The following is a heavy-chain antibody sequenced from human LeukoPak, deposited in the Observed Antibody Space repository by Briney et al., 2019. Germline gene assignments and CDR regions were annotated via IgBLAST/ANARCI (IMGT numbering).Heavy chain of an antibody. CDR2: INHSGST. D-gene: IGHD3-10*01. V-gene: IGHV4-34*01. Sequence: PSETLSLTCAVYSGSFSGYYWSWIRQPPGKGLEWIGEINHSGSTNYNPSLKSRVTISVDTSKNQFSLKLSSVTAADTAVYYCARGLWFGELLFDPWGQGTLVTVSS. CDR1: SGSFSGYY. CDR3: ARGLWFGELLFDP. J-gene: IGHJ5*02.